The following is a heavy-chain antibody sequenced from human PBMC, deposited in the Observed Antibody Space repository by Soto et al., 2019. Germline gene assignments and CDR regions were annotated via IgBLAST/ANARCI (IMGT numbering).Heavy chain of an antibody. Sequence: ASVKVSCKASGYTFTSYYMHWVRQAPGQGLEWMGIINPSGGSTSYAQKFQGRVTMTRDTSTSTVYMELSSLRSEDTAVYYCARDDFWSGYALEYYYYYGMDVWGQGTTVTVSS. CDR1: GYTFTSYY. D-gene: IGHD3-3*01. CDR2: INPSGGST. CDR3: ARDDFWSGYALEYYYYYGMDV. V-gene: IGHV1-46*01. J-gene: IGHJ6*02.